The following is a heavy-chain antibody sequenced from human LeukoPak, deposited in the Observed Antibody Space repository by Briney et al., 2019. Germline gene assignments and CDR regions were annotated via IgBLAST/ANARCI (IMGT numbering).Heavy chain of an antibody. V-gene: IGHV1-69*05. CDR2: IIPIFGTA. CDR3: ARGDGQQELDY. D-gene: IGHD5-24*01. J-gene: IGHJ4*02. Sequence: ASVKVSCKASGGTFSSYAISWVRQAPGQGLEWMGGIIPIFGTANYAQKFQGRVTITTDESTSTAYMELSSLRSEDTAVYYCARGDGQQELDYWGQGTLVIVSS. CDR1: GGTFSSYA.